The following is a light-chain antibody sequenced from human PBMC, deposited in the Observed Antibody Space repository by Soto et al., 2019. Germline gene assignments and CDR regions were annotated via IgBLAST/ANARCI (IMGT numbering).Light chain of an antibody. CDR2: DVS. V-gene: IGLV2-14*01. CDR3: CSYTTSNTRQIV. J-gene: IGLJ1*01. Sequence: HCALTQPASVSGSPRQSITISCTGTSSDVGGYNYVSWYQQQPGKAPKFMIYDVSNRPSGVSNRFSGSKSGNTASLTISGLQAEDEADYYCCSYTTSNTRQIVFGTGTKVTVL. CDR1: SSDVGGYNY.